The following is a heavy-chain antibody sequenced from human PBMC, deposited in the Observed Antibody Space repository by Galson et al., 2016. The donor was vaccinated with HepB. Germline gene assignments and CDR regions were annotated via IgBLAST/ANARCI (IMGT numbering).Heavy chain of an antibody. Sequence: TLSLTCSVSGGSISSSSYSWGWIRQPPGKGLEWIGYIYYSGSTYYNPSLKSRVTISIDTSKKQFSLKLTSVTAADTAVYYCRMVRGVIDGMDVWGQGTTVTVSS. CDR2: IYYSGST. J-gene: IGHJ6*02. CDR3: RMVRGVIDGMDV. D-gene: IGHD3-10*01. V-gene: IGHV4-30-4*08. CDR1: GGSISSSSYS.